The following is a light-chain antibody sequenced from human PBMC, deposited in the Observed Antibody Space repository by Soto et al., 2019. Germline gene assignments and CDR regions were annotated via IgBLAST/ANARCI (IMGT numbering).Light chain of an antibody. V-gene: IGKV3-11*01. Sequence: EIVLTQSPGTISLSXWGGATLSXXXSPSVTNFLAWYQQKPGQAPRLLIYGAFNRATGIPARFSGSGSGTDFTLTISSLEPEDSAVYYCQQRNVWPPVTFGQGTRLEIK. CDR3: QQRNVWPPVT. J-gene: IGKJ5*01. CDR2: GAF. CDR1: PSVTNF.